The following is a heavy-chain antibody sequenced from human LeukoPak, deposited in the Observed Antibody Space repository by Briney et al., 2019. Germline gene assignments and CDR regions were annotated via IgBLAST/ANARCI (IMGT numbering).Heavy chain of an antibody. Sequence: PSETLSLACTVSGGSIISSDYHWGWVRQPPGKGLEWIGTISYSGNTDYNPSLRSRVTISVDTTNNQFSLRLGSVTAADTAVYHCARHCCSGPAKRVFDIWGQGTMVTVSS. D-gene: IGHD2-15*01. J-gene: IGHJ3*02. CDR1: GGSIISSDYH. V-gene: IGHV4-39*01. CDR3: ARHCCSGPAKRVFDI. CDR2: ISYSGNT.